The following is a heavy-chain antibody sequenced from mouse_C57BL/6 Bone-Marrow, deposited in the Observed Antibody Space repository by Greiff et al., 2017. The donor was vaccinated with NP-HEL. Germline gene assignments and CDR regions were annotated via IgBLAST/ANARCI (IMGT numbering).Heavy chain of an antibody. V-gene: IGHV1-72*01. J-gene: IGHJ2*01. D-gene: IGHD1-1*01. CDR2: IDPNSGGT. Sequence: QVQLQQPGAELVKPGASVKLSCKASGYTFTSYLMHWVKQRPGRGLEWIGRIDPNSGGTKYNEKFKSKATLTVDKPSSTAYMQLNSLTSADSAVYNCAKDYYGSSAFDYWGQGATLTVSP. CDR1: GYTFTSYL. CDR3: AKDYYGSSAFDY.